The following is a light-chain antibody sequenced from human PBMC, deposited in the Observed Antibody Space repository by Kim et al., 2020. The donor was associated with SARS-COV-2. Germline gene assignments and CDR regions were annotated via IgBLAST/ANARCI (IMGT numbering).Light chain of an antibody. CDR3: QQYGSSPRT. Sequence: EIVLTQSPGTLSLSPGERATLSCRASQSVSSSYLAWYQQKPGPAPRLLIYGASSRATGIPDRFSGSGSGTDFTLTISRLEPEDFAVYYCQQYGSSPRTFGGGTKVDIK. V-gene: IGKV3-20*01. CDR1: QSVSSSY. CDR2: GAS. J-gene: IGKJ4*01.